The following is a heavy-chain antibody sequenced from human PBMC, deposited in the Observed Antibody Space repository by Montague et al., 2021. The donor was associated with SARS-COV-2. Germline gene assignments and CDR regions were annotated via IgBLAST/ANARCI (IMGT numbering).Heavy chain of an antibody. CDR1: GGSISNYY. Sequence: SETLSLTCTVSGGSISNYYWTWIRQPPGKGLEWIGFIYYSRSTNYNPSLESRVTISVDTSKNQFSLNLTSVTAADTAVYYCARGEILTATAGYRYHGLDVWGQGTTVTVSS. CDR3: ARGEILTATAGYRYHGLDV. J-gene: IGHJ6*02. D-gene: IGHD3-9*01. CDR2: IYYSRST. V-gene: IGHV4-59*01.